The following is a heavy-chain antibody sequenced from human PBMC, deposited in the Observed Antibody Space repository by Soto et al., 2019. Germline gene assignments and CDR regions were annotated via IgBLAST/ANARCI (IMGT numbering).Heavy chain of an antibody. CDR1: GYTFTSYG. CDR3: ARDLKQWLVPGWFDP. CDR2: ISAYNGNT. Sequence: ASVKVSCKASGYTFTSYGISWVRQAPGQGLEWMGWISAYNGNTNYAQKLQGRVTMTPDTSTSTAYMELRSLRSDDTAVYYCARDLKQWLVPGWFDPWGQGTLVTVSS. J-gene: IGHJ5*02. V-gene: IGHV1-18*01. D-gene: IGHD6-19*01.